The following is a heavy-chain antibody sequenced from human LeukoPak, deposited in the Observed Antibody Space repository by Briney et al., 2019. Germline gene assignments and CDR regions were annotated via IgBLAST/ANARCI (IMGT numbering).Heavy chain of an antibody. CDR1: GFTFSSYG. CDR2: IWYDGSNK. J-gene: IGHJ4*02. V-gene: IGHV3-33*01. CDR3: ARAPTSYYYFDY. D-gene: IGHD1-26*01. Sequence: PGGSLRLSCAASGFTFSSYGMHWVRQAPGKGLEWVAVIWYDGSNKYYADSVKGRFTISRDNSKNTLNLQMNSLRAEDTAVYYCARAPTSYYYFDYWGQGTLVTVSS.